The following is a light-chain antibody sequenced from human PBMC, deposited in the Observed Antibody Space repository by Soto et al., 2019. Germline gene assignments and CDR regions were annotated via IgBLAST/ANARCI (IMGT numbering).Light chain of an antibody. CDR3: QQYGSSPPYT. J-gene: IGKJ2*01. V-gene: IGKV3-20*01. Sequence: EIVLTQSPVTLSLSPGERATLSCRASLSLSSSYLAWYQQKPGQAPRLLIYGASSRATGIPDRFSGSWSGTVFTLTISRLEPEDFAVYYCQQYGSSPPYTFGQGTKLEIK. CDR1: LSLSSSY. CDR2: GAS.